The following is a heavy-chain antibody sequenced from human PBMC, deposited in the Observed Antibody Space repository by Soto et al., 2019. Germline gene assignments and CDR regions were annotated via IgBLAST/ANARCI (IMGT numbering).Heavy chain of an antibody. CDR2: IYHSGST. J-gene: IGHJ4*02. Sequence: QLQLQESGSGLVKPSQTLSLTCAVSGGSISSGGYSWSWIRQPPGKGLEWIGYIYHSGSTYYNPSLKSRVXXSXDXXKNQFSLKLSSVTAADTAVYYCARAVDTSEMAFDYWGQGTLVTVSS. CDR1: GGSISSGGYS. CDR3: ARAVDTSEMAFDY. V-gene: IGHV4-30-2*01. D-gene: IGHD5-18*01.